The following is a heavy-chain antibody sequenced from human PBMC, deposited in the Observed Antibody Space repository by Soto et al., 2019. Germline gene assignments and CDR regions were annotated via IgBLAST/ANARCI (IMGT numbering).Heavy chain of an antibody. CDR2: FNPRADTT. CDR3: VRDLRVGGDY. CDR1: GYTLSDAN. V-gene: IGHV1-46*01. Sequence: QVQLVQSGAEVEKPGASVKVSCKASGYTLSDANINWVRQAPGQGPEWMGIFNPRADTTNYAQKFQGRVTMTRDTSTSTVYMELSSLRSEDTAVYYCVRDLRVGGDYWGQGTLVTVS. J-gene: IGHJ4*02. D-gene: IGHD1-26*01.